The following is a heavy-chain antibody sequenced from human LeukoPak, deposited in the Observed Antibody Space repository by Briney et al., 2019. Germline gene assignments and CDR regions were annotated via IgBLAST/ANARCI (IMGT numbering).Heavy chain of an antibody. D-gene: IGHD6-13*01. CDR3: ARAYSSSWYPFDY. CDR2: MNPNSGNT. CDR1: GYTFTSYD. J-gene: IGHJ4*02. V-gene: IGHV1-8*03. Sequence: ASVKVSCKASGYTFTSYDINWVRQATGQGLEWMGWMNPNSGNTGYAQKFQGRVTITRNTSISTAYMELSSLRSEDTAVYYCARAYSSSWYPFDYWGQGTLVTVSS.